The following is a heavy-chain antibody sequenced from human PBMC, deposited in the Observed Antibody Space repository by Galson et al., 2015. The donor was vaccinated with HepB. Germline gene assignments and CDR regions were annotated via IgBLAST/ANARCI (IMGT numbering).Heavy chain of an antibody. CDR3: ANPPLYGDYEFDP. J-gene: IGHJ5*02. CDR1: GFTFSSYA. D-gene: IGHD4-17*01. CDR2: ISGSGGST. Sequence: SLRLSCAASGFTFSSYAMSWVRQAPGKGLEWVSAISGSGGSTYYADSVKGRFTISRDNSKNTLYLQMNSLRAEDTAVYYCANPPLYGDYEFDPWGQGTLVTVSS. V-gene: IGHV3-23*01.